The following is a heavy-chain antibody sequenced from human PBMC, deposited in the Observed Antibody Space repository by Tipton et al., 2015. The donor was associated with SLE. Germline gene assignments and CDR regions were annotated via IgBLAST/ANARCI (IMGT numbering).Heavy chain of an antibody. V-gene: IGHV4-31*03. CDR1: GGSISSGGYY. CDR3: ARDPFGELEYFDL. CDR2: INHSGST. J-gene: IGHJ2*01. D-gene: IGHD3-10*01. Sequence: TLSLTCTVSGGSISSGGYYWSWIRQHPGKGLEWIGEINHSGSTNYNPSLKSRVTISVDTSKNQFSLKLSSVTAADTAVYYCARDPFGELEYFDLWGRGTLVTVSS.